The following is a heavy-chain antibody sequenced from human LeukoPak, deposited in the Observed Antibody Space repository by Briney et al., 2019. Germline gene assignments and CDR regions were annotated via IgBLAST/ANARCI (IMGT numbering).Heavy chain of an antibody. J-gene: IGHJ3*02. V-gene: IGHV3-23*01. CDR3: ARDLGVVVPAAITLNDAFDI. D-gene: IGHD2-2*02. CDR2: ISGSGGST. Sequence: GGSLRLSCAASGFTFSSYAMSWVRQAPGKGLEWVSAISGSGGSTYYADSVKGRFTISRDNSKNTLYLQMNSLRAEDTAVYYCARDLGVVVPAAITLNDAFDIWGQGTMVTVSS. CDR1: GFTFSSYA.